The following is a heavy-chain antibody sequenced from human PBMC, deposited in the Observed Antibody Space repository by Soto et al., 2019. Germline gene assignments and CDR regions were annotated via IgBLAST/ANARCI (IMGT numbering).Heavy chain of an antibody. CDR2: ISTFNGNT. CDR1: ASTFTGYT. CDR3: ARGTVTSGRWFGP. J-gene: IGHJ5*02. V-gene: IGHV1-18*04. Sequence: QVHLVQSGTEVKEPGASVKVSCKASASTFTGYTINWVRQAPGQGLEWMGWISTFNGNTKYAVNFEGRVTMTTNKSTTTAYMELTSLTFADTAVYFCARGTVTSGRWFGPWGQGTLVSVSS. D-gene: IGHD4-17*01.